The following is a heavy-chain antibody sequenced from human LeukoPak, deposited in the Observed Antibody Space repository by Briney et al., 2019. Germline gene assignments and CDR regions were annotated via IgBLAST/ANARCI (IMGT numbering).Heavy chain of an antibody. CDR2: ISQGGHT. CDR1: GGSISGAFDY. Sequence: KPSETLSLTCTVSGGSISGAFDYWSWIRQPPGKGLEWIGHISQGGHTNYNPSLKRRVTISVVTSRNQFSLKLSSVTAADTAVYYCARDMVMEAATRTGYYYYGLDVWGQGTTVTVSS. D-gene: IGHD2-15*01. J-gene: IGHJ6*02. CDR3: ARDMVMEAATRTGYYYYGLDV. V-gene: IGHV4-61*01.